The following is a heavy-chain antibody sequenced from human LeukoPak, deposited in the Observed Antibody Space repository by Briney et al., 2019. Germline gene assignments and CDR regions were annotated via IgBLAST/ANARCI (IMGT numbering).Heavy chain of an antibody. CDR3: ARGIAVAGPTGANWFDP. V-gene: IGHV1-69*01. J-gene: IGHJ5*02. Sequence: SVKVSCKASGGTFSSYAISWVRQAPGQGLEWMGGIIPIFGTANYAQKSQGRVTITADESTSTAYMELSSLRSEDKAMYYCARGIAVAGPTGANWFDPWGQGTLVTVSS. CDR2: IIPIFGTA. D-gene: IGHD6-19*01. CDR1: GGTFSSYA.